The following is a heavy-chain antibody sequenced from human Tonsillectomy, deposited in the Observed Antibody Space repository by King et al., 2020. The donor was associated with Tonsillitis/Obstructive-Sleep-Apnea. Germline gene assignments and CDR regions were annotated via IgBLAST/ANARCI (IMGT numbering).Heavy chain of an antibody. V-gene: IGHV4-34*01. CDR3: ARDDAGTSPSYFHYMDV. CDR2: ISHSGSS. Sequence: VQLQQWGAGLLKPSETLSLTCAVYGGSFSGYYWTWIRQPPGKGLEWIGVISHSGSSNYNPSLKSRVTMSVDTSKNQFSLKRRSVSAADTGVYYCARDDAGTSPSYFHYMDVWGEGTTVTVSS. CDR1: GGSFSGYY. J-gene: IGHJ6*03. D-gene: IGHD3-10*01.